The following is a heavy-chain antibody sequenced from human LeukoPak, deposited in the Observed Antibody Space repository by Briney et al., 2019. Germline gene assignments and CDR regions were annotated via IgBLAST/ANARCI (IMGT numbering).Heavy chain of an antibody. CDR2: INPSGGAT. J-gene: IGHJ4*02. D-gene: IGHD6-19*01. CDR3: ARERWISVAGRDYFHY. V-gene: IGHV1-46*01. CDR1: GYTFTSYY. Sequence: ASVKVACKASGYTFTSYYMHWVRQAPGQGLEWMGIINPSGGATSYAQKFQGRVTMTRDTSTSTVYMELSSLRSEDTAVYYCARERWISVAGRDYFHYWGQGTLVTVSS.